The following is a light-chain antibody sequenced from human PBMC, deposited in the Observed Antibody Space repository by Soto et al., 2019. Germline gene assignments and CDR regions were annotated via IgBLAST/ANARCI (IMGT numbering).Light chain of an antibody. V-gene: IGLV2-14*01. J-gene: IGLJ1*01. CDR3: SSFSSGTTLFV. CDR2: EVN. Sequence: QSALTQPASVSGSPGQSITISRTGANSDIGDWNYVSWYQQYPGKAPKVIIYEVNYRPSGVSYRFSGSKSGNTASLTISGRQAADEADYYCSSFSSGTTLFVFGGGTKLTVL. CDR1: NSDIGDWNY.